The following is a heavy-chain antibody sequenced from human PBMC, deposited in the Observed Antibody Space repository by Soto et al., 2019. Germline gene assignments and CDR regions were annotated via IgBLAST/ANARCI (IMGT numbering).Heavy chain of an antibody. D-gene: IGHD6-6*01. CDR2: TYYRSKWYN. J-gene: IGHJ5*02. Sequence: SQTLSLTCAISGDSVSSNSAAWNWIRQSPSRGLEWLGRTYYRSKWYNDYAVSVKSRITINPDTSKNQFSLQLNSVTPEDTAVYYCARDTAASWAARLENWFDPWGQGTLVTVSS. V-gene: IGHV6-1*01. CDR3: ARDTAASWAARLENWFDP. CDR1: GDSVSSNSAA.